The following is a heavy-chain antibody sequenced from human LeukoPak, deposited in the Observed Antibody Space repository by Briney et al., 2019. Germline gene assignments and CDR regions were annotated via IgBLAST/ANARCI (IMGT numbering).Heavy chain of an antibody. CDR2: MNPNSGNT. J-gene: IGHJ6*03. D-gene: IGHD2/OR15-2a*01. CDR3: ARGPSTTYYYYMDV. CDR1: GYTFTSYD. Sequence: ASVKVSCKASGYTFTSYDINWVRQATGQGLGWMGWMNPNSGNTGYAQKFQGRVTITRNTSISTAYMELSSLRSGDTAVYYCARGPSTTYYYYMDVWGKGTTVTVSS. V-gene: IGHV1-8*03.